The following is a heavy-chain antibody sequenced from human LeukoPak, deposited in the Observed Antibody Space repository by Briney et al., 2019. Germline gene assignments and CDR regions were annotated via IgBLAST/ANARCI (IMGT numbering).Heavy chain of an antibody. J-gene: IGHJ6*03. CDR1: GHTFTGYY. D-gene: IGHD3-10*01. Sequence: ASVKVSCRASGHTFTGYYMHWVRQAPGQGLEWMGWINANSGGTNYAQKFQGRVTMTRDTSISTAYMELSRLRSDDTAVYYCARERYYASGSYRGYYMDVWGKGTTVTVSS. V-gene: IGHV1-2*02. CDR2: INANSGGT. CDR3: ARERYYASGSYRGYYMDV.